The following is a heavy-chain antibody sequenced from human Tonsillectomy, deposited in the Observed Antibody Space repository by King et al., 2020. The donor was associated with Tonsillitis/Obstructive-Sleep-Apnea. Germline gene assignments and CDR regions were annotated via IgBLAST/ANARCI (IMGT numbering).Heavy chain of an antibody. V-gene: IGHV3-48*03. D-gene: IGHD3-10*01. CDR1: GFTFSSYE. CDR2: ISNSVITI. J-gene: IGHJ6*03. CDR3: ARIGHGEGVYYYYYMDV. Sequence: VQLVESGGGLVQPGGSLRLSCAASGFTFSSYEMNWVRQAPGKGLEWVSYISNSVITIYYADSVKGRFTISRDNANNSLYLQMNSLRAEDTAIYYCARIGHGEGVYYYYYMDVWGKGTPVTVSS.